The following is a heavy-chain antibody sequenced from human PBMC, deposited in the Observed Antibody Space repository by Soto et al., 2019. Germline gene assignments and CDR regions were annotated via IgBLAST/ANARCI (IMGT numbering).Heavy chain of an antibody. V-gene: IGHV4-39*01. CDR3: ARITGRHLDY. D-gene: IGHD1-20*01. Sequence: PSETLSLTCTVSSGSISVTNVFWGWVRQPPGKGLVWIGNVDYSGTAYFSPSLATRVTFHVDTSKNQFSLTLYSVTAADTAVYYCARITGRHLDYWGQGILGTVSS. CDR2: VDYSGTA. J-gene: IGHJ4*02. CDR1: SGSISVTNVF.